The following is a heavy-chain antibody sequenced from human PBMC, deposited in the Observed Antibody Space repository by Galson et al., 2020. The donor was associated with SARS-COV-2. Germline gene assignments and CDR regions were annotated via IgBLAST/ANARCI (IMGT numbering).Heavy chain of an antibody. D-gene: IGHD3-3*01. J-gene: IGHJ6*02. V-gene: IGHV3-30*04. CDR3: AREYYDVCSGYYIWGGMDV. CDR2: ISYDGSNK. Sequence: GDLRLSCAAPGFTFSSYVMHWVRQAPGKGLEWVAVISYDGSNKYYADSVKGRFTISRDNSKNTLYLHMNSLRAEDTAVYYCAREYYDVCSGYYIWGGMDVWGQGTTVTVSS. CDR1: GFTFSSYV.